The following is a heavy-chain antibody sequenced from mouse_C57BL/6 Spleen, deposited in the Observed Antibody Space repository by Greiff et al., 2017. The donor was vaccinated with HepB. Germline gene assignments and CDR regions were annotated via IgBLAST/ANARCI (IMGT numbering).Heavy chain of an antibody. CDR1: GYTFTSYW. V-gene: IGHV1-53*01. D-gene: IGHD1-1*01. Sequence: VQLQQPGTELVKPGASVKLSCKASGYTFTSYWMHWVKQRPGQGLEWIGNINPSNGGTNYNEKFKSKATLTVDKSSSTAYMHHSSLTSEDSAVYYCAREGRITTVVATDYWGQGTTLTVSS. CDR3: AREGRITTVVATDY. CDR2: INPSNGGT. J-gene: IGHJ2*01.